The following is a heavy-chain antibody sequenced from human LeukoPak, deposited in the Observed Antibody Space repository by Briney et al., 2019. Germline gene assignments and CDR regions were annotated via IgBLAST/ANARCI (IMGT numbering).Heavy chain of an antibody. Sequence: GGSLRLSCAASGFTFSSYEMNWVRQAPGKGLEWVSYISRSGSTIYYADSVKGRFTISRDNAKNLLYLQMNSLGAEDTAVYYCARWGGEEVRGVIPFDYWGQGTLVTVSS. D-gene: IGHD3-10*01. CDR3: ARWGGEEVRGVIPFDY. V-gene: IGHV3-48*03. J-gene: IGHJ4*02. CDR1: GFTFSSYE. CDR2: ISRSGSTI.